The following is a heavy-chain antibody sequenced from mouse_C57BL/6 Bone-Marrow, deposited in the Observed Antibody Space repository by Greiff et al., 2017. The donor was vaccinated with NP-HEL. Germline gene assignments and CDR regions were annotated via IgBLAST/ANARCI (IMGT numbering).Heavy chain of an antibody. J-gene: IGHJ2*01. Sequence: QVQLHQPGAELVKPGASVKLSCKASGSTFPNYWMHWVKQRPGRGLEWIGRIDPNSGGTKYNEKFKSKATLTVAKPSTTAYMQLSTLPSEDSAVYCVARYYYGSGDFDYWGQGTTLPVSS. D-gene: IGHD1-1*01. CDR2: IDPNSGGT. CDR1: GSTFPNYW. CDR3: ARYYYGSGDFDY. V-gene: IGHV1-72*01.